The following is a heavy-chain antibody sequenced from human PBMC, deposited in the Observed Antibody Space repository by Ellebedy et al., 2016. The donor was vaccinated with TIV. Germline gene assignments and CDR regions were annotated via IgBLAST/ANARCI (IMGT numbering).Heavy chain of an antibody. J-gene: IGHJ4*02. CDR3: AGSKD. V-gene: IGHV3-7*01. Sequence: GESLKISCAASGFTFTSSWMNWVRQAPGKGLEWVANIKPDGRAKFYVDSVRGRFTISRDNARNSLYLQMNSLRDEDTAVYYCAGSKDWGQGTLVTVSS. CDR2: IKPDGRAK. CDR1: GFTFTSSW.